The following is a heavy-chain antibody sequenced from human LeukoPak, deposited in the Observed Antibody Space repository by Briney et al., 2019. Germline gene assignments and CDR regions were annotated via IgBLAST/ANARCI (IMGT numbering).Heavy chain of an antibody. CDR3: ARGWVRGSYHFDY. Sequence: GGSLRLSCAASGFTFSSYAMHWVCQAPGRGLEWVAVISYDGSNKYYADSVKGRFTISRDNSKNTLYLQMNSLRAEDTAVYYCARGWVRGSYHFDYWGQGTLVTVSS. V-gene: IGHV3-30*04. D-gene: IGHD3-16*02. CDR1: GFTFSSYA. J-gene: IGHJ4*02. CDR2: ISYDGSNK.